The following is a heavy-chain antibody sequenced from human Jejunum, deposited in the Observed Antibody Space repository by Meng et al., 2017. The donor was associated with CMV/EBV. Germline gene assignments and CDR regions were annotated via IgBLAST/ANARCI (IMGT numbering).Heavy chain of an antibody. V-gene: IGHV1-8*02. CDR2: ENPRSGNT. Sequence: VSCKASGYTFTSCDLTWVRQADGQGLEWMGWENPRSGNTGSAQKFQGRLTMTMNTSIGTAYMELSSLRSEDTAVYYCARDGIFFDYWGQGALVTVSS. D-gene: IGHD1-14*01. CDR3: ARDGIFFDY. CDR1: GYTFTSCD. J-gene: IGHJ4*02.